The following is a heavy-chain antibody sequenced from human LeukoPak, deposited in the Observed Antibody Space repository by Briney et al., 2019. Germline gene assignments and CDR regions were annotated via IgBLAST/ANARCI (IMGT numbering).Heavy chain of an antibody. CDR2: INWNGGST. V-gene: IGHV3-20*04. J-gene: IGHJ4*02. D-gene: IGHD5-24*01. Sequence: GGSLRLSCAASGFTFDDYGMSWVRQAPGKGLEWVSGINWNGGSTGYADSVKGRFTISRDNAKNSLYLQMNSLRAEDTALYYCARRSRDGYNPPFDYWGQGTLVTVSS. CDR3: ARRSRDGYNPPFDY. CDR1: GFTFDDYG.